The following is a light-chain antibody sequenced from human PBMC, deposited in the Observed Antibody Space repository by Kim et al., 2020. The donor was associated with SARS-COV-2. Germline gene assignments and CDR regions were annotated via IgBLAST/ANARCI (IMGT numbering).Light chain of an antibody. V-gene: IGLV3-1*01. CDR2: QND. CDR1: KLGDKF. Sequence: VSPGQTARITCSGDKLGDKFVCWFQQKSGQSPILVIYQNDKRPSGIPERFSGSNSGNTATLTISGTQTMDEADYYCQAWDSSTAKFGGGTKLTVL. J-gene: IGLJ2*01. CDR3: QAWDSSTAK.